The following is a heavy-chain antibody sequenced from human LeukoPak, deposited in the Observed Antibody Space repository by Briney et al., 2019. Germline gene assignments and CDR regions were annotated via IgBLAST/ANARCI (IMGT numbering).Heavy chain of an antibody. D-gene: IGHD3-10*01. CDR3: ARDTVTKHYYGSGSRKSWFDP. CDR1: GYTFTGYY. V-gene: IGHV1-2*02. Sequence: ASVKVSCKASGYTFTGYYMHWVRQAPGQGLEWMGWINPNSGGTNYAQKFQGRVTMTRDTSISTAYMELSRLRSDDTAVYYCARDTVTKHYYGSGSRKSWFDPWGQGTLVTVSS. J-gene: IGHJ5*02. CDR2: INPNSGGT.